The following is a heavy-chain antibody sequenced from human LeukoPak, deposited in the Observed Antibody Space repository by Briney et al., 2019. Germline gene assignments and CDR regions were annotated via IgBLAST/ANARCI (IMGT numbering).Heavy chain of an antibody. Sequence: PSETLSLTCTVSGGSISSSSYYWGWIRQPPGKGLEWIGSIYYSGSTYYNPSLKSRVTISVDTSKNQFSLKLSSVTAADTAVYYCARVAETYDILTGYQSEPLDYWGQGTLVTVSS. CDR1: GGSISSSSYY. CDR3: ARVAETYDILTGYQSEPLDY. D-gene: IGHD3-9*01. V-gene: IGHV4-39*07. J-gene: IGHJ4*02. CDR2: IYYSGST.